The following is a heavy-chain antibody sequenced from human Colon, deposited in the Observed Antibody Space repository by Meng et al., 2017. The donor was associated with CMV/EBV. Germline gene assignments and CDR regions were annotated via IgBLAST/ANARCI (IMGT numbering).Heavy chain of an antibody. Sequence: GSLRLSCNVSGDSISNTEYFWGWIRQPPGKGLEWVGSTYQSGRTYVKPSLKSRVTISLDTSKNQVSLKVTSVTAADTAVYYCASQAGRTVFGVIIPAYFDYWGQGTLVTVSS. J-gene: IGHJ4*02. D-gene: IGHD3-3*01. CDR2: TYQSGRT. V-gene: IGHV4-39*07. CDR1: GDSISNTEYF. CDR3: ASQAGRTVFGVIIPAYFDY.